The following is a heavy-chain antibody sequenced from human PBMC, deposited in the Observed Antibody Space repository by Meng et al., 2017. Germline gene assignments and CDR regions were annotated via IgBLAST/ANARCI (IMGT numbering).Heavy chain of an antibody. CDR2: IYYSGST. CDR1: GGSTSSYY. J-gene: IGHJ6*02. CDR3: ARAEGGSGWYSADYYYGMDV. Sequence: SETLSPTCTVSGGSTSSYYWSWIRPLPGKGLEWIGYIYYSGSTNYNPNLKSRVTISVDTSKNQFSLKLSSVTAADTAVYYCARAEGGSGWYSADYYYGMDVWGQGTTVTVSS. V-gene: IGHV4-59*01. D-gene: IGHD6-19*01.